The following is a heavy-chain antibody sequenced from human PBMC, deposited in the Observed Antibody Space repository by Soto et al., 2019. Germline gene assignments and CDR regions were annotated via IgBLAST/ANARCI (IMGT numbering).Heavy chain of an antibody. D-gene: IGHD2-2*01. V-gene: IGHV4-59*08. CDR2: GSS. J-gene: IGHJ4*02. CDR3: ARHVGYCSTSRCSSIGY. Sequence: GSSNYNPSLKSRVTISTDTSKNQFSLQLSSVTAADTAVYYCARHVGYCSTSRCSSIGYWGQGTLVTVSS.